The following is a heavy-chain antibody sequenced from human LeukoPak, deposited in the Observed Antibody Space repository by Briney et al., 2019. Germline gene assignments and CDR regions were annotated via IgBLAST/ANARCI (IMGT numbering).Heavy chain of an antibody. V-gene: IGHV1-2*02. Sequence: GASVKVSCKASGYTSTGYYMHWVRQAPGQGLEWMGWINPNSGGTNYAQKFQGRVTMTRDTSISTAYTELSRLRSDDTAVYYCARDRGVDYCSGGSCSHYYYYMDVWGKGTTVTISS. CDR3: ARDRGVDYCSGGSCSHYYYYMDV. CDR1: GYTSTGYY. CDR2: INPNSGGT. J-gene: IGHJ6*03. D-gene: IGHD2-15*01.